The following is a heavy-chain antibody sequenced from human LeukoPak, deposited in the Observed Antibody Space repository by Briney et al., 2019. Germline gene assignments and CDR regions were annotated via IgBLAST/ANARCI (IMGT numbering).Heavy chain of an antibody. CDR1: GFTFSSHA. Sequence: GRSLRLSCAASGFTFSSHAMHWVRQAPGKGLEWVAVLSHDGDKKYYADSVKGRFTISRDNSRNTLYLQMNSLRGEDTAVYYCARDLRGSDAYYFDYWGQGTLVTVSS. CDR2: LSHDGDKK. V-gene: IGHV3-30-3*01. J-gene: IGHJ4*02. CDR3: ARDLRGSDAYYFDY. D-gene: IGHD3-10*01.